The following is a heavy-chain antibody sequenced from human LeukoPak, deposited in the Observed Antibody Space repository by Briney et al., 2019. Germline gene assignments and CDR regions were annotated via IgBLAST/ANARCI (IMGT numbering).Heavy chain of an antibody. D-gene: IGHD6-6*01. CDR3: ARDPSSSSAFDY. V-gene: IGHV3-21*01. Sequence: GGSLRLSCAASGFSLITVTMNWVRQAPGKGLEWVSSISSSSYYIYYADSVKGRFTISRDNAKNSLYLQMNSLSAEDTAVYYCARDPSSSSAFDYWGQGTLVTVSS. CDR1: GFSLITVT. CDR2: ISSSSYYI. J-gene: IGHJ4*02.